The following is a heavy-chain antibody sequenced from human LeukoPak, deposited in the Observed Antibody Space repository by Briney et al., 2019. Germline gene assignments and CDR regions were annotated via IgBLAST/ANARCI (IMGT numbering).Heavy chain of an antibody. D-gene: IGHD1-26*01. Sequence: EASVKVSCKASGGTFSSYAISWVRQAPGQGLEWMGGIIPIFGTANYAQKFQGRVTITADESTSTAYMELSSLRSEDTAVYYCAGGGASRPIYWGQGTLVTVSS. CDR1: GGTFSSYA. CDR3: AGGGASRPIY. J-gene: IGHJ4*02. V-gene: IGHV1-69*13. CDR2: IIPIFGTA.